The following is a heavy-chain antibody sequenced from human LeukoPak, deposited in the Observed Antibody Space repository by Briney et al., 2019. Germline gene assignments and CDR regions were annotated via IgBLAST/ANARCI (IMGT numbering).Heavy chain of an antibody. CDR1: GGSISSGSYY. J-gene: IGHJ5*02. CDR2: IYTSGST. D-gene: IGHD6-13*01. CDR3: ARVLAAAGNNWFDP. V-gene: IGHV4-61*02. Sequence: SETLSLTCTVSGGSISSGSYYWSWIRQPAGRGLEWIGRIYTSGSTNYNPSLKSRVTISVDTSKNQFSLKLSSVTAADTAVYYCARVLAAAGNNWFDPWGQGTLVTVSS.